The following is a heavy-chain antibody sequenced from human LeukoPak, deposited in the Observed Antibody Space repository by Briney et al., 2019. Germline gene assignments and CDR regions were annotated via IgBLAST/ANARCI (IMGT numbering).Heavy chain of an antibody. J-gene: IGHJ4*02. CDR2: VDGGGGGT. CDR3: AKQSAGSAAWYSLHYDF. Sequence: PGGSLRLSCAASGFTFSNHYMTWVRQAPGRGLEWVSSVDGGGGGTYYADSVKGRFTISRDNSKDTLYLQMNGLRAEDTAVYFCAKQSAGSAAWYSLHYDFWGQGTLVTVSS. D-gene: IGHD6-13*01. V-gene: IGHV3-23*01. CDR1: GFTFSNHY.